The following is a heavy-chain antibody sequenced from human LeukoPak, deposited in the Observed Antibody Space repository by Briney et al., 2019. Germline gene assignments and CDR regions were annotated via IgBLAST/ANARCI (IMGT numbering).Heavy chain of an antibody. CDR3: AREGIAVAGTDY. D-gene: IGHD6-19*01. CDR2: ISSSSSYT. CDR1: GFTSMDYY. J-gene: IGHJ4*02. Sequence: GGSLRLSCPPSGFTSMDYYISWIGQAPGKGREWFSYISSSSSYTNYADSVKGRFTISRDNAKNSLYLQMNSLRAEDTAVYYCAREGIAVAGTDYWGQGTLVTVSS. V-gene: IGHV3-11*06.